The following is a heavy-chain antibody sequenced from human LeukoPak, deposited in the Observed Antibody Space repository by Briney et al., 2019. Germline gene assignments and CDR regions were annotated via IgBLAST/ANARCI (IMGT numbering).Heavy chain of an antibody. CDR3: AKGLRWPYYYYYGMDV. CDR1: GFSFSSDG. D-gene: IGHD4-23*01. V-gene: IGHV3-30*18. Sequence: GGSLRLSCAASGFSFSSDGMHWVRQAPGKGLEWVAVISYDGSNKYYADSVKGRFTISRDNSKNTLYLQMNSLRAEDTAVYYCAKGLRWPYYYYYGMDVWGQGTTVTVSS. J-gene: IGHJ6*02. CDR2: ISYDGSNK.